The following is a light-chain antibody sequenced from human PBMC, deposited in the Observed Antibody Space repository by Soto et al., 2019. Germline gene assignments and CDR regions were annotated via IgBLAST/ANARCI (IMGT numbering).Light chain of an antibody. Sequence: DIVMTQSPDSLAVSLGERATINCKSSQSVLYSSNNKNYLAWYQQKPGQPPKALIYWASTRESGVPDRFSGSGSGTDFTLIISRVEAEDVGVYYCMQGSHWPGTLGQGTKVDIK. J-gene: IGKJ1*01. V-gene: IGKV4-1*01. CDR2: WAS. CDR3: MQGSHWPGT. CDR1: QSVLYSSNNKNY.